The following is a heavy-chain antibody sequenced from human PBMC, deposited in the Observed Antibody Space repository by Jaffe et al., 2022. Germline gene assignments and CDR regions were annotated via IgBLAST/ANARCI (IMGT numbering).Heavy chain of an antibody. D-gene: IGHD6-13*01. J-gene: IGHJ5*02. CDR2: ISSSGSTI. V-gene: IGHV3-48*03. CDR3: ARRYSSSFVGYFDP. CDR1: GFTFSSYE. Sequence: EVQLVESGGGLVQPGGSLRLSCAASGFTFSSYEMNWVRQAPGKGLEWVSYISSSGSTIYYADSVKGRFTISRDNAKNSLYLQMNSLRAEDTAVYYCARRYSSSFVGYFDPWGQGTLVTVSS.